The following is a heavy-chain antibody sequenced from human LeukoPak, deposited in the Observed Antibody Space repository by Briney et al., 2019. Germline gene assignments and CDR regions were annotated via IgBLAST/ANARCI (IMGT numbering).Heavy chain of an antibody. D-gene: IGHD5-18*01. CDR2: IYYSGST. CDR3: AGDGYSYGCCFDY. V-gene: IGHV4-59*12. Sequence: SETLSLTCTVSGESISGYYWSWIRQPPGKGLEWIGYIYYSGSTNYNPSLKSRVTISVDTSKNQFSLKLSSVTAADTAVYYCAGDGYSYGCCFDYWGQGTLVTVSS. J-gene: IGHJ4*02. CDR1: GESISGYY.